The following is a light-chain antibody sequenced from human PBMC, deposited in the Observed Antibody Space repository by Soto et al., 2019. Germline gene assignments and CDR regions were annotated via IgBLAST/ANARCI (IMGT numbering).Light chain of an antibody. J-gene: IGKJ1*01. Sequence: EIVMTQSPATLSVSPGERATLSCRASQSVSSNLAWYQQNPGQAPRLLIYGASTRATGIPARFSGSGSGTEFTLTISSLQSEDFAVYYCQQYSIWRTFGQGTKVDIK. CDR2: GAS. V-gene: IGKV3-15*01. CDR3: QQYSIWRT. CDR1: QSVSSN.